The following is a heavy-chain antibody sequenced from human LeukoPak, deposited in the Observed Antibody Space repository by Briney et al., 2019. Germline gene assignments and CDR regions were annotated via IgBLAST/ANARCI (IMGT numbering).Heavy chain of an antibody. V-gene: IGHV3-23*01. Sequence: GGSLRLSCAASGFTFSNFAMSWVRQTPGKGLEWVSGISGSGANSYYADSVKGRFTISRDNSKNTLYLQMNSLRADDTAVYYCARALSQQLIRYSQDWGQGTLVTVSS. CDR3: ARALSQQLIRYSQD. J-gene: IGHJ1*01. CDR2: ISGSGANS. D-gene: IGHD1-1*01. CDR1: GFTFSNFA.